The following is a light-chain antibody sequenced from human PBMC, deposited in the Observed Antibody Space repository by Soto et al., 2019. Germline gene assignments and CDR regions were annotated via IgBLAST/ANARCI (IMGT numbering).Light chain of an antibody. CDR1: SSNIGSNY. CDR3: AAWDDSLSGNYV. V-gene: IGLV1-47*01. CDR2: RNN. Sequence: QSVLTQPXSASGTPGQRVTISCSGSSSNIGSNYVYWYQQLPGTAPKLLIYRNNQRPSGVPDRFSGSKSGTSASLAISGLRSEDEADYYCAAWDDSLSGNYVFGTGTKVTVL. J-gene: IGLJ1*01.